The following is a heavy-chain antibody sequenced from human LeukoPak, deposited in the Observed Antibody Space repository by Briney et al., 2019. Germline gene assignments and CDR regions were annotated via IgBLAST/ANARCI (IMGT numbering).Heavy chain of an antibody. V-gene: IGHV3-23*01. CDR1: GFTFSSYA. CDR3: ATGGYSSSWRTFDY. CDR2: ISGSGGST. Sequence: PSGGSLRLSCAASGFTFSSYAMSWVRQAPGKGLEWVSAISGSGGSTYYADSVKGRFTISRDNSKNTLYLQMNSLRAEDTAVYYCATGGYSSSWRTFDYWGQGTLVTVSS. J-gene: IGHJ4*02. D-gene: IGHD6-13*01.